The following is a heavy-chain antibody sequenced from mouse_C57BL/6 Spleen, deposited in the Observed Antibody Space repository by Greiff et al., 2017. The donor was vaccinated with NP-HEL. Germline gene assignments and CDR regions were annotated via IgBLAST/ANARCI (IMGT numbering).Heavy chain of an antibody. CDR2: IDPETGGT. Sequence: QVQLQQSGAELVRPGASVTLSCKASGYTFTDYEMHWVKQTPVHGLEWIGAIDPETGGTAYNQKFKGKAILTADKSSSTAYMELRSLTSEDSAVYYCTRFYSNYAGAMDYWGQGTSVTVSS. V-gene: IGHV1-15*01. CDR1: GYTFTDYE. D-gene: IGHD2-5*01. CDR3: TRFYSNYAGAMDY. J-gene: IGHJ4*01.